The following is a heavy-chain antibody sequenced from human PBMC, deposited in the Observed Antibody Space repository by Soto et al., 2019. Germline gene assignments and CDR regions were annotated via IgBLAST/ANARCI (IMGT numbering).Heavy chain of an antibody. J-gene: IGHJ4*02. CDR1: GFTFNTFG. CDR2: ISYDGTKQ. V-gene: IGHV3-30*03. D-gene: IGHD3-3*01. Sequence: QEQLVESGGGVVLPGRSLRLSCAASGFTFNTFGMHWVRQAPGKGLEWVAVISYDGTKQNYGDFPKGRFTISRDNFKNTLVLEANSLTREDTAVYYCGREVKTTFGPETSSGHFDSWGQGTLLTVSS. CDR3: GREVKTTFGPETSSGHFDS.